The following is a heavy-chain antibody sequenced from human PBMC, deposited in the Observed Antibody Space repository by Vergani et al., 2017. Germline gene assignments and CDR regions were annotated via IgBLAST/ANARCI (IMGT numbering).Heavy chain of an antibody. V-gene: IGHV4-39*07. CDR3: ARDDPANWFDP. Sequence: QLQLPESGPGLVKPSETLSLTCTVSGGSISSSSYYWGWIRQPPGKGLEWIGSIYYSGSTYYNPSLKSRVTISVDTSKNQFSLKLSSVTAADTAVYYCARDDPANWFDPWGQGTLVTVSS. CDR1: GGSISSSSYY. J-gene: IGHJ5*02. CDR2: IYYSGST.